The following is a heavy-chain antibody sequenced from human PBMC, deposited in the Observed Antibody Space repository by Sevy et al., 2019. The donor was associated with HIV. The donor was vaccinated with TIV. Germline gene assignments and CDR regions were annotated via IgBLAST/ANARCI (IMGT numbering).Heavy chain of an antibody. Sequence: SETLSLTCAVYGGSFSGYYWSWIRQPPGKGLEWIGEINHSGSTNYNPSLKSRVTISVDTSKNQFSLKLSSVTDADTAVYYCARGKNPATVTTYYFDYWGQGTLVTVSS. D-gene: IGHD4-17*01. J-gene: IGHJ4*02. CDR1: GGSFSGYY. CDR3: ARGKNPATVTTYYFDY. V-gene: IGHV4-34*01. CDR2: INHSGST.